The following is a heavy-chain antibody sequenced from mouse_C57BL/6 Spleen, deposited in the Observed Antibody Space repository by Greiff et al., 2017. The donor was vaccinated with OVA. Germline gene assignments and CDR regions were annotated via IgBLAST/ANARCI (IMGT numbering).Heavy chain of an antibody. CDR3: AKKGLFTTVVAHWYFDV. V-gene: IGHV1-72*01. D-gene: IGHD1-1*01. CDR2: IDPNSGGT. CDR1: GYTFPSYW. Sequence: QVQLQQPGAELVKPGASVKLSCKASGYTFPSYWMHWVKQRPGRGLEWIGRIDPNSGGTKYNEKFKSKATLTVDKPSSTAYMHRSSLTSEDSAVYDCAKKGLFTTVVAHWYFDVWGTGTTVTVSS. J-gene: IGHJ1*03.